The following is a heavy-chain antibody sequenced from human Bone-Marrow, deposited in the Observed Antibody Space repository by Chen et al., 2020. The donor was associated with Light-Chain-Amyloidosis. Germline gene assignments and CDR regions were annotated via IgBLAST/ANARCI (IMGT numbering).Heavy chain of an antibody. CDR3: ARGRDTAADYYYYYGMDV. CDR1: GGSFSGYY. J-gene: IGHJ6*02. V-gene: IGHV4-34*01. D-gene: IGHD5-18*01. Sequence: QVQLQQWGAGLLKPSETLSLTCAVYGGSFSGYYWSWIRQPPGKGLEWIGEINHSGSTNYNPSLKSRVTISVDTSKNQFSLKLSSVTAADTAVYYCARGRDTAADYYYYYGMDVWGQGTTVTVSS. CDR2: INHSGST.